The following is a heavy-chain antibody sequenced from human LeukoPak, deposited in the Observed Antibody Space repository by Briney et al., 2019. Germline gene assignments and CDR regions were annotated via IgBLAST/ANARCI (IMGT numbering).Heavy chain of an antibody. J-gene: IGHJ4*01. D-gene: IGHD4-23*01. CDR3: STGPRSLPY. CDR1: GLRFSDYY. V-gene: IGHV3-11*01. CDR2: ISSGGDIM. Sequence: GGSLRLSCAASGLRFSDYYVSWIRQAPGKGLQWVSYISSGGDIMHYADSVKGRFTISRDNAKNSLYLQMNSLRPEDTALYYCSTGPRSLPYWGPGTLVTVSS.